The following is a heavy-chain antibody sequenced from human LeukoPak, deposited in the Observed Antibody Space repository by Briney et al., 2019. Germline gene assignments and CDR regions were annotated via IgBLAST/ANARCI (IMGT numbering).Heavy chain of an antibody. Sequence: GGSLRLSCAASGFTVSSNYMSWVRQAPGKGLEWVSVIYGGGSTYYADSVKGRSTISRDNSKNTLYLQMNSLRAVDTAVYYCAISSGWYLGNFDYWGQGTLVTVSS. V-gene: IGHV3-53*01. D-gene: IGHD6-19*01. CDR2: IYGGGST. CDR1: GFTVSSNY. J-gene: IGHJ4*02. CDR3: AISSGWYLGNFDY.